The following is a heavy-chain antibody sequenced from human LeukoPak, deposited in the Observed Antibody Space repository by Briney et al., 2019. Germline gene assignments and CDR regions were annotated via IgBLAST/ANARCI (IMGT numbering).Heavy chain of an antibody. J-gene: IGHJ3*02. CDR2: IYTSGST. Sequence: GSLRLSCAASGFTFSSYAMSWIRQPAGKGLEWIGRIYTSGSTNYNPSLKSRVTMSVDTSKNQFSLKLSSVTAADTAVYYCARRSHYYDSSGYAVGAFDIWGQGTMVTVSS. CDR3: ARRSHYYDSSGYAVGAFDI. V-gene: IGHV4-4*07. D-gene: IGHD3-22*01. CDR1: GFTFSSYA.